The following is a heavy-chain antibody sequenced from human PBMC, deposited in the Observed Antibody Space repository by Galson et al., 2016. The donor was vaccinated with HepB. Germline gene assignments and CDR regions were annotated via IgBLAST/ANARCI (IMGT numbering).Heavy chain of an antibody. CDR2: ITGGSGGT. Sequence: SLRLSCAASGFTFSSYAMNWVRQAPGKGLEWVSSITGGSGGTYYANSVKGRFTVSRDNSKNTLYLQMNSLSVEDTAVYYCAKDSGTGWYGDYLDYWGQGTMVTVAS. V-gene: IGHV3-23*01. CDR3: AKDSGTGWYGDYLDY. D-gene: IGHD6-19*01. CDR1: GFTFSSYA. J-gene: IGHJ4*02.